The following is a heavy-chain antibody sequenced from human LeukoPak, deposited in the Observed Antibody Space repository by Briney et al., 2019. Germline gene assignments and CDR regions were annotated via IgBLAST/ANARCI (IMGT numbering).Heavy chain of an antibody. CDR3: ARGRYCSGGSCYKVPYYFDY. D-gene: IGHD2-15*01. V-gene: IGHV3-21*01. Sequence: GGSLRLSCAASGFTFSSYSMNWVRQAPGKGLEWVSSISSSSSYIYYADSVKGRFTISRDNAKNSLYLQMNSLRAEDTAVYYCARGRYCSGGSCYKVPYYFDYWGQGTLVTVSS. J-gene: IGHJ4*02. CDR2: ISSSSSYI. CDR1: GFTFSSYS.